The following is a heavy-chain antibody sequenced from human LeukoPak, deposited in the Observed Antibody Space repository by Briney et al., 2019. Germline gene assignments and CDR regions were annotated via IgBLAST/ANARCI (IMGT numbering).Heavy chain of an antibody. Sequence: GGSLRLSCAASGFTFSSYSMNWVRQAPGKGLEWVSYISSSSSTIYYADSVKGRFTISRDNAKNSLYLQMNSLRAEDTAVYYCARDPAPNPHKFGSRLAFDIWGQGTMVTVSS. D-gene: IGHD3-10*01. CDR2: ISSSSSTI. J-gene: IGHJ3*02. CDR3: ARDPAPNPHKFGSRLAFDI. V-gene: IGHV3-48*01. CDR1: GFTFSSYS.